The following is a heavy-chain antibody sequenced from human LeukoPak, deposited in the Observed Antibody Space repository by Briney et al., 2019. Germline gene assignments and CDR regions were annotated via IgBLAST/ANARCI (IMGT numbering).Heavy chain of an antibody. CDR1: RGSLSGYF. J-gene: IGHJ6*04. CDR3: GRRWVSYFHQDV. D-gene: IGHD1-26*01. Sequence: SQTLSLTSAVYRGSLSGYFYSWIRNPPGRGLEWVGETHPSGVPYINPSLKGRAPLSVDTSNDQLSLSLESVTAADTAVYYCGRRWVSYFHQDVWSTGTTVIVSS. CDR2: THPSGVP. V-gene: IGHV4-34*04.